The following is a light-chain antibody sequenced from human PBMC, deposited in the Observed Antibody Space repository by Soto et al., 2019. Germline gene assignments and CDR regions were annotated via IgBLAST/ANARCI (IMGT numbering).Light chain of an antibody. CDR1: SSDVGGYNF. CDR3: SSNAGIDNRDV. V-gene: IGLV2-8*01. Sequence: QSVLTQPPSASGSPGQSVTISCTGTSSDVGGYNFVSWYQQHPGKAPKLMIYEVSKRPSGVPDRFSGSKSGNTASLTVSGLQAEDEADYYCSSNAGIDNRDVFGTGTKLTVL. CDR2: EVS. J-gene: IGLJ1*01.